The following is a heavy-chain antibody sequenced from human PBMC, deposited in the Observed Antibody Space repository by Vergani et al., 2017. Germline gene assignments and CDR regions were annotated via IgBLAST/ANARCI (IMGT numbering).Heavy chain of an antibody. CDR3: ARVPTVEMATKMAVYPYYFDY. J-gene: IGHJ4*02. Sequence: QVQLVQSGAEVKKPGASVKVSCKASGYTFTSYYMHWVRPAPGQGLEWMGIINPSGGSTSYAQKFQGRVTMTRDTSTSTVYMELSSLRSEDPAVYYCARVPTVEMATKMAVYPYYFDYWGQGTLVTVSS. CDR2: INPSGGST. D-gene: IGHD5-24*01. V-gene: IGHV1-46*01. CDR1: GYTFTSYY.